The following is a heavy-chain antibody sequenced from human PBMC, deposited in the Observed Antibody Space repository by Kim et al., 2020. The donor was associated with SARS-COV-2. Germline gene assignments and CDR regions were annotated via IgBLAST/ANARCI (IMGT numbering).Heavy chain of an antibody. J-gene: IGHJ4*02. CDR3: ARDKVPDY. V-gene: IGHV1-18*01. Sequence: NGNTNYAQKLQGRVTMTTDTSTSTAYMELRSLRSDDTAVYYCARDKVPDYWGQGTLVTVSS. CDR2: NGNT.